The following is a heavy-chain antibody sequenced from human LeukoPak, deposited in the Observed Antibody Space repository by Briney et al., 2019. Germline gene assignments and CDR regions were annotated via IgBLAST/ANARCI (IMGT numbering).Heavy chain of an antibody. J-gene: IGHJ6*02. D-gene: IGHD3-16*01. Sequence: PGGSLRLSCAASGFTFSSYDFHWVRQAPGKGLEWVSCIRSSDATIFYADSAKGRFTISRDNAKNSLHLQMNSLRVEDTAVYYCAKNGGPHGMDVWGQGTTVTVSS. V-gene: IGHV3-48*03. CDR3: AKNGGPHGMDV. CDR1: GFTFSSYD. CDR2: IRSSDATI.